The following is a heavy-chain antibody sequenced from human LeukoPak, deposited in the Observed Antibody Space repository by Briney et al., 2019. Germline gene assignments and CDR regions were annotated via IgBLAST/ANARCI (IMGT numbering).Heavy chain of an antibody. Sequence: SETLSLTCAVSGGSINNHKWWSWIRQSPGKGLEWLGEIFYTGSPNYNPSFKSRVTMSVDKSNNQFSLILTSVTVADTAVYYCARGYSSLSWFDPWGQGTLVTVSS. D-gene: IGHD6-19*01. J-gene: IGHJ5*02. CDR1: GGSINNHKW. CDR3: ARGYSSLSWFDP. V-gene: IGHV4-4*02. CDR2: IFYTGSP.